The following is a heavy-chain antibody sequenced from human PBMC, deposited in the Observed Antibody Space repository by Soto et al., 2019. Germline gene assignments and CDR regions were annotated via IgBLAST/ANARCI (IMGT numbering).Heavy chain of an antibody. CDR2: IKQDGSEK. D-gene: IGHD2-21*01. CDR1: GFTFSSYW. CDR3: ARARGGDWQAYYYYYGMDV. Sequence: GGSLRLSCAASGFTFSSYWMSWVRQAPGKGLEWVANIKQDGSEKYYVDSVKGRFTISRDNAKNPLYLQMNSLRAEDTAVYYCARARGGDWQAYYYYYGMDVWGHGTKLTVSS. J-gene: IGHJ6*02. V-gene: IGHV3-7*01.